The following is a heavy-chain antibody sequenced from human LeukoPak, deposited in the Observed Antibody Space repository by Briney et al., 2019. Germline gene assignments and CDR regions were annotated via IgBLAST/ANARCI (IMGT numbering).Heavy chain of an antibody. CDR3: ARVRYYGSGSYLSLNWFDP. D-gene: IGHD3-10*01. CDR1: GYTFTGYY. Sequence: ASVKVSCKASGYTFTGYYMHWVRQAPGQGLEWMGWINPNSGGTNYAQKLQGRVTMTTDTSTSTAYMELRSLRSDDTAVYYCARVRYYGSGSYLSLNWFDPWGQGTLVTVSS. CDR2: INPNSGGT. J-gene: IGHJ5*02. V-gene: IGHV1-2*02.